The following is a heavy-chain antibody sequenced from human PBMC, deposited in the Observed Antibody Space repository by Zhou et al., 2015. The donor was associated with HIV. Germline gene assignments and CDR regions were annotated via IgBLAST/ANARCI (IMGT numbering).Heavy chain of an antibody. CDR1: GGTFITYA. D-gene: IGHD2-15*01. Sequence: QLQLVQSGAEVKKPGSSVKVSCKASGGTFITYAINWMRQAPGQGLEWMGGITPIFDTTNYAQKFQGRVTITADESTSTVYMELSSLRSEDTAVYYCARTIVVVVAATGSTDYYAMDVWGQGTTVTVSS. J-gene: IGHJ6*02. CDR2: ITPIFDTT. V-gene: IGHV1-69*19. CDR3: ARTIVVVVAATGSTDYYAMDV.